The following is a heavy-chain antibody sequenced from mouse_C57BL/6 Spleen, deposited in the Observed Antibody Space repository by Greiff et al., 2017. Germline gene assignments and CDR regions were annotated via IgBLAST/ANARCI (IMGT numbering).Heavy chain of an antibody. CDR3: AKDMIYGNSFDY. V-gene: IGHV1-52*01. Sequence: VQLQQPGAELVRPGSSVKLSCKASGYTFTSYWMHWVKQRPIQGLEWIGNIDPSDSETHYNQKFKDKATLTVDKSSSTAYMQLSSLTSEDSAVYYCAKDMIYGNSFDYWGQGTTLTVSS. D-gene: IGHD2-1*01. J-gene: IGHJ2*01. CDR1: GYTFTSYW. CDR2: IDPSDSET.